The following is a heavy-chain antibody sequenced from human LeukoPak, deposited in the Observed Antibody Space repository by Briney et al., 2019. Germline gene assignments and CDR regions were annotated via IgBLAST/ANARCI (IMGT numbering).Heavy chain of an antibody. V-gene: IGHV1-18*04. J-gene: IGHJ3*02. D-gene: IGHD2-15*01. Sequence: GASVKVSCKASGYTFTSYGISWVRQAPGQGLEWMGWISAYNGNTNYAHKLQGRVTMTTDTSTSTAYMELRSLRSDDTAVYYCARDLLYCSGGSCYSLDAFDIWGQGTMVTVSS. CDR2: ISAYNGNT. CDR3: ARDLLYCSGGSCYSLDAFDI. CDR1: GYTFTSYG.